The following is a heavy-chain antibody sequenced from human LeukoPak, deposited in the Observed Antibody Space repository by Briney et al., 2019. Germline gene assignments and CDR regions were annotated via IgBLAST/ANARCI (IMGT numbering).Heavy chain of an antibody. V-gene: IGHV4-31*03. CDR3: ARAPTRYFDY. Sequence: SQTLSLTCTVSGGSISSGGYYWSWIRQHPGKGLEWIGYIYYSGSTYYNTSLKSRVTISVDTSKNQFSLKLSSVTAADTAVYYCARAPTRYFDYWGQGTLVTVSS. J-gene: IGHJ4*02. D-gene: IGHD2-15*01. CDR2: IYYSGST. CDR1: GGSISSGGYY.